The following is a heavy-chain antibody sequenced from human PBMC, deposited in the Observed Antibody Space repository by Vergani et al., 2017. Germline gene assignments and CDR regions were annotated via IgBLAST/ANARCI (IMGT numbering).Heavy chain of an antibody. J-gene: IGHJ6*02. CDR3: ARHVGYCSSTSCYTSYGMDV. V-gene: IGHV4-59*08. Sequence: QVQLQQWGAGLVKPSETLSLTCTVSGGSISSYYWSWIRQPPGKGLEWIGYIYYSGSTNYNPSLKSRVTISVDTSKNQFSLKLSSVTAADTAVYYCARHVGYCSSTSCYTSYGMDVWGQGTTVTVSS. CDR1: GGSISSYY. D-gene: IGHD2-2*02. CDR2: IYYSGST.